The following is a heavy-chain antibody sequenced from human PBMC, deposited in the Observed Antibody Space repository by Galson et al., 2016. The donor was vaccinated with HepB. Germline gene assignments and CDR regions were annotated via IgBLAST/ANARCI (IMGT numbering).Heavy chain of an antibody. CDR1: GYTFNIYA. CDR3: ARVINYSTTSEDHYYGMDF. CDR2: ISGYNGNR. Sequence: SVKVSCKASGYTFNIYAISWVRQAPGQGLEWIGWISGYNGNRNYTQKLQDRVTMTIDTSTRTANMELRSLRPDDTAVYYCARVINYSTTSEDHYYGMDFWGKGTTVIVSS. J-gene: IGHJ6*04. V-gene: IGHV1-18*01. D-gene: IGHD2/OR15-2a*01.